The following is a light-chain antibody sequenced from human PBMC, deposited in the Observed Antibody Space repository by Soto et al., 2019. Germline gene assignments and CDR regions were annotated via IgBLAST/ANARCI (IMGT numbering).Light chain of an antibody. Sequence: DIQMTQSPSALSGSVGDRVTITCQASQTIRSWLAWYQQKPGKAPKLLIYKASTLKSGVPSRFSGSGSGTEFTLTISSLQPDDFATYYCQQDLRPPLTLGPGTRLEIK. CDR3: QQDLRPPLT. V-gene: IGKV1-5*03. J-gene: IGKJ5*01. CDR2: KAS. CDR1: QTIRSW.